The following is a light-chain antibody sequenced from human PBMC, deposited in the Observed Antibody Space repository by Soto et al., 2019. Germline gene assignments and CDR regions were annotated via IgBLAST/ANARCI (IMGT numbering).Light chain of an antibody. CDR1: QSVSSSY. Sequence: EIVLTQSPGTLSLSPGERATLSCRASQSVSSSYLAWYQQKPGQDPRLLIYGASSRATGIPDRLSGSGSGTDFTLTISRLEPEDFAVYYCQPYGSSPYTFGQGTKLEIK. CDR3: QPYGSSPYT. J-gene: IGKJ2*01. V-gene: IGKV3-20*01. CDR2: GAS.